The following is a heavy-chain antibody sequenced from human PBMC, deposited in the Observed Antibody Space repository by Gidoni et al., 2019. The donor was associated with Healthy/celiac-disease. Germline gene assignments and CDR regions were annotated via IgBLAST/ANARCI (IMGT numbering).Heavy chain of an antibody. CDR3: ARIFPSSGYTLFDY. D-gene: IGHD3-22*01. Sequence: GLDWMGWINPNSGRTNYAQKFQGRVTMTRDTSISTAYMELSRLRSDDTAVYYCARIFPSSGYTLFDYWGQGTLVTVSS. V-gene: IGHV1-2*02. J-gene: IGHJ4*02. CDR2: INPNSGRT.